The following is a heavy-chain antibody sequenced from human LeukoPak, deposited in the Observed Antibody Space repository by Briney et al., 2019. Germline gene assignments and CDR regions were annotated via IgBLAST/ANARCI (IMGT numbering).Heavy chain of an antibody. V-gene: IGHV3-30-3*01. CDR1: GFTFSSYA. CDR3: AKDFPSTVTTLRAFDI. CDR2: ISYDGSNK. D-gene: IGHD4-17*01. Sequence: HPGGSLRLSCAASGFTFSSYAMHWVRQAPGKGLEWVAVISYDGSNKYYADSVKGRFTISRDNSKNTLYLQMNSLRAEDTAVYYCAKDFPSTVTTLRAFDIWGQGTMVTVSS. J-gene: IGHJ3*02.